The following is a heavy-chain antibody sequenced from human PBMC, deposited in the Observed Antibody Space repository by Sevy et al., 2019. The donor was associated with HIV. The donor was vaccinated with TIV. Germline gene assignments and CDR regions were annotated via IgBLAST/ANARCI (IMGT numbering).Heavy chain of an antibody. CDR2: VYPDDSET. CDR3: ARRTKQLWSYYFDY. D-gene: IGHD6-6*01. Sequence: GESLKISCKGSGYNFTTHWIGWVRQMPGKGLEWLGIVYPDDSETTYSPSFQGQVTMSADKSITTAYLQWNSLKASVTAMYYCARRTKQLWSYYFDYWGQGTLVTVSS. V-gene: IGHV5-51*01. CDR1: GYNFTTHW. J-gene: IGHJ4*02.